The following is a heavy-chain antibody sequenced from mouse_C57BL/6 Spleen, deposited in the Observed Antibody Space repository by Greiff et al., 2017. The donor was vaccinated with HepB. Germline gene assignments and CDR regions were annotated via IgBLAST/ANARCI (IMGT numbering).Heavy chain of an antibody. J-gene: IGHJ4*01. V-gene: IGHV1-80*01. Sequence: VQLQQSGAELVKPGASVKISCKASGYAFSSYWMNWVKQRPGKGLEWIGQIYPGDGDTNYNGKFKGKATLTADKSSSTAYMQLSSLTSEDSAVYFCASNYEYDGDYYAMDYWGQGTSVTVSS. CDR1: GYAFSSYW. D-gene: IGHD2-4*01. CDR3: ASNYEYDGDYYAMDY. CDR2: IYPGDGDT.